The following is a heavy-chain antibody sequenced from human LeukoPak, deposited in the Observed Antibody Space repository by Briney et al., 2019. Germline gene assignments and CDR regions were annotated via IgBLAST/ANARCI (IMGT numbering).Heavy chain of an antibody. CDR3: AKGSGIAAAGRYYYYGLDV. J-gene: IGHJ6*02. CDR2: ISGSGGST. Sequence: GGSLRLSCAASGFTFSSYWMSWVRQTPGKGLEWVSVISGSGGSTYYADSVKGRFTISRDNFENTLYLQMNSLRAEDTAVYFCAKGSGIAAAGRYYYYGLDVWGQGTTVTVSS. CDR1: GFTFSSYW. V-gene: IGHV3-23*01. D-gene: IGHD6-13*01.